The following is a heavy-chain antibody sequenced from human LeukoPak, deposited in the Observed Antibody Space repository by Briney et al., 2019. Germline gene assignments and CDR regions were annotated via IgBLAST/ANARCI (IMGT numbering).Heavy chain of an antibody. J-gene: IGHJ6*02. CDR2: IYPGDSDT. Sequence: GESLKISCKGSGYSFTSYWIGWVRQMPGKGLEWMGIIYPGDSDTRYSPSFQGQVTISAGKSISTAYLQWSSLKASDTAMYYCARASSSSFRYYYYYGMDVWGQGTTVTVSS. CDR3: ARASSSSFRYYYYYGMDV. V-gene: IGHV5-51*01. D-gene: IGHD6-6*01. CDR1: GYSFTSYW.